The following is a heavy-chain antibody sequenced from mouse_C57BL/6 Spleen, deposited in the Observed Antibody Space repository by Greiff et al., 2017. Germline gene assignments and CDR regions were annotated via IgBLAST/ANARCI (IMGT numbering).Heavy chain of an antibody. CDR3: TRITTEVARYFDV. J-gene: IGHJ1*03. CDR2: IYPGDGDT. V-gene: IGHV1-82*01. D-gene: IGHD1-1*01. CDR1: GYAFSSSW. Sequence: QVQLKESGPELVKPGASVKISCKASGYAFSSSWMNWVKQRPGKGLEWIGRIYPGDGDTNYNGKFKGKATLTADKSSSTAYMQLSSLTSEDSAVYVCTRITTEVARYFDVWGTGTTVTVSS.